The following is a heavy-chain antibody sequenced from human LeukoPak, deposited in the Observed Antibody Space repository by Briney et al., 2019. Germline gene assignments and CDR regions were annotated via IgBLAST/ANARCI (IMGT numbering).Heavy chain of an antibody. Sequence: TSETLSLTCTVSGGSISSSSYYWGWIRQPPGKGLEWIGSIYYSGSTSYNPSLKSRVTISIDTSKNQFSLKLSSVTAADTAVYYCARYGYGSRGDYWGQGTLVTVSS. D-gene: IGHD3-10*01. V-gene: IGHV4-39*07. CDR3: ARYGYGSRGDY. J-gene: IGHJ4*02. CDR1: GGSISSSSYY. CDR2: IYYSGST.